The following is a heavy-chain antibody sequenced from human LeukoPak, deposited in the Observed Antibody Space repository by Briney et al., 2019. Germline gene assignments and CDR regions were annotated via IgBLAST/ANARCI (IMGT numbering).Heavy chain of an antibody. J-gene: IGHJ6*03. CDR2: ISSNGGST. CDR1: GFTFSSYA. CDR3: AKDLGTYDDDLTGYVHYYFYMDV. V-gene: IGHV3-64*01. D-gene: IGHD3-9*01. Sequence: PGGSLRLSCAASGFTFSSYAMHWVRQAPGKGLEYVSAISSNGGSTYYANSVKGRFTISRDNSKNTVYLQMSGLRAEDAAVYYCAKDLGTYDDDLTGYVHYYFYMDVWGKGTTVTISS.